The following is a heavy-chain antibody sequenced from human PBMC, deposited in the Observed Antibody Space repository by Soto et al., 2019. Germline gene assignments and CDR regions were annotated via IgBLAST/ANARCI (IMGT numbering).Heavy chain of an antibody. Sequence: ASVKVSCKASGYTFTGYYMHWVRQAPGQGLEWMGWINPNSGGTNYAQKFQGWVTMTRDTSISAAYMELSRLRSDDTAVYYCASSSLAPGNTVAGRDYYYYGMDVWGQGTTVTVSS. CDR3: ASSSLAPGNTVAGRDYYYYGMDV. J-gene: IGHJ6*02. D-gene: IGHD6-19*01. CDR2: INPNSGGT. V-gene: IGHV1-2*04. CDR1: GYTFTGYY.